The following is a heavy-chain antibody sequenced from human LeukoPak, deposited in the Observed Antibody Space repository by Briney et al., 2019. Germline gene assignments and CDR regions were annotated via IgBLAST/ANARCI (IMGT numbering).Heavy chain of an antibody. Sequence: PSETLSLTCAVYGGSFSGYDWSWIRQPPGKGLEWIEEINHSGSTNYNPSLKSRVTISVDTSKNQFSLKLSSVTAADTAVYYCARGGRGQFDYWGQGTLVTVSS. D-gene: IGHD3-10*01. CDR3: ARGGRGQFDY. CDR2: INHSGST. V-gene: IGHV4-34*01. CDR1: GGSFSGYD. J-gene: IGHJ4*02.